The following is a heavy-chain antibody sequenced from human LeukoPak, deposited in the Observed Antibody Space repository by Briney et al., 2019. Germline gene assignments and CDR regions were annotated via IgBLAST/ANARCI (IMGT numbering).Heavy chain of an antibody. Sequence: GGSLLSPSCAAGFGFMCFGMGWGRKAPGKGLEWVAVICSDSIYIYYADSLNGRFTISTDNSQNTLYLQMNSLRAEDTAVYYCAKIVQYTAATGTGLESWGQGALVTVSP. CDR1: GFGFMCFG. CDR2: ICSDSIYI. CDR3: AKIVQYTAATGTGLES. V-gene: IGHV3-33*06. J-gene: IGHJ4*02. D-gene: IGHD6-13*01.